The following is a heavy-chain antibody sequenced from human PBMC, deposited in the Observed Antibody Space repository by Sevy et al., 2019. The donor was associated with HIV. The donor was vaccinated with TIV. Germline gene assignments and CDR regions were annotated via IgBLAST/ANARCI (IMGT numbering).Heavy chain of an antibody. Sequence: GGSLRLSCAASGFTFSSYAMHWVRQAPGKGLEWVAVISYDGSNKYYADSVKGRFTISRDNSKNTLYLQMNSLRAEDTAVYYCARDFSSSWTGSSLWGMDVWSQGTTVTVSS. J-gene: IGHJ6*02. CDR2: ISYDGSNK. V-gene: IGHV3-30-3*01. D-gene: IGHD6-13*01. CDR1: GFTFSSYA. CDR3: ARDFSSSWTGSSLWGMDV.